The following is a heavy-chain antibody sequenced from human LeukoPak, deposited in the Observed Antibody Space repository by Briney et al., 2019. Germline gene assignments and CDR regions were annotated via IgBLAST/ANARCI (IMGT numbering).Heavy chain of an antibody. Sequence: ASVKVSCKTSGYTFTGNYMHWVRQDPGQGRVWMGWINPNSGGTNNAQKFQGRVTMTRDTSIGTAYMELNRLRSDDTAVYYCARGSYDSSDFEYFHHWGPGTLVTVSS. CDR2: INPNSGGT. J-gene: IGHJ1*01. V-gene: IGHV1-2*02. CDR3: ARGSYDSSDFEYFHH. CDR1: GYTFTGNY. D-gene: IGHD3-22*01.